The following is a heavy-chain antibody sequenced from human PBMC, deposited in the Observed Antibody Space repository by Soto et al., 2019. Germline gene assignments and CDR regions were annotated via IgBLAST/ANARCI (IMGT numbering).Heavy chain of an antibody. CDR2: IYYSGST. CDR1: GGSISSYY. J-gene: IGHJ6*03. CDR3: ARFSHYSYMDV. Sequence: SETVSLTCTVSGGSISSYYWSWIRQPPGKGLEWIGYIYYSGSTNYNPSLKSRVTISVDTSKNQFSLKLSSVTAADTAVYYCARFSHYSYMDVWGKGTTVTVSS. V-gene: IGHV4-59*01.